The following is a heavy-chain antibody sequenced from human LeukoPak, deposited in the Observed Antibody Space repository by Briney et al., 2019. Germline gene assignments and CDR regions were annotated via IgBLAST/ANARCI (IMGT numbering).Heavy chain of an antibody. CDR1: GFTFSNFA. D-gene: IGHD1-1*01. J-gene: IGHJ4*02. Sequence: GGSLRLSCAASGFTFSNFAMTWVRQAPGKGLEWVSSIVGSSSTYYADSLKGRFTISRDNAKNSLYLQMNSLRAEDTAVYYCARVPGAYLNFDYWGQGTLVTVSP. V-gene: IGHV3-21*01. CDR2: IVGSSST. CDR3: ARVPGAYLNFDY.